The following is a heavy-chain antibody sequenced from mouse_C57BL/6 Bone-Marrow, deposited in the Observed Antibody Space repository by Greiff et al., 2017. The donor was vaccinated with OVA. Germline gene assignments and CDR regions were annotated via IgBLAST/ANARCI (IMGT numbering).Heavy chain of an antibody. V-gene: IGHV1-69*01. CDR3: AIEGLGDSYAMDY. CDR2: IDPSDSYP. J-gene: IGHJ4*01. Sequence: QVQLKQPGAELVMPGASVKLSCKASGYTFTSYWMHWVKQRPGQGLEWIGEIDPSDSYPNYNQKFKGQSTLTVDTSSSTAYMQLSSLTSEDSAVYYCAIEGLGDSYAMDYWGQGTAVTVSS. CDR1: GYTFTSYW.